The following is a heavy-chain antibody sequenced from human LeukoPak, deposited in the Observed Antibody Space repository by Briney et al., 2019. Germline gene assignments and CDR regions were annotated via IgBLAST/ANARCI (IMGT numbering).Heavy chain of an antibody. CDR1: GGSISSSNW. V-gene: IGHV4-4*02. J-gene: IGHJ3*02. CDR2: IYHSGST. Sequence: ASETLSLTCAVSGGSISSSNWWSWVRQPPGKGLEWIGEIYHSGSTNYNPSLKSRVTISVDKSKNQFSLKLSSVTAADTAVYYCARLFTYYYSSGSYDAFDIWGQGTMVTVSS. CDR3: ARLFTYYYSSGSYDAFDI. D-gene: IGHD3-10*01.